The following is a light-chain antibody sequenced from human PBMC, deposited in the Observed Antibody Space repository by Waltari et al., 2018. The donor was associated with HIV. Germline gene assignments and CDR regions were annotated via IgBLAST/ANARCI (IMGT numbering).Light chain of an antibody. V-gene: IGLV3-27*01. CDR2: KDS. J-gene: IGLJ3*02. CDR1: VSAKKY. Sequence: SYAPTYPPPVPVSPGQTAWITCPGTVSAKKYARWFQQKPGKAPGLVIYKDSERPSGNPERFSGSSLGTTVTLTISGAQVEDEADYYCYSAADNNLGVFGGGTKLTVL. CDR3: YSAADNNLGV.